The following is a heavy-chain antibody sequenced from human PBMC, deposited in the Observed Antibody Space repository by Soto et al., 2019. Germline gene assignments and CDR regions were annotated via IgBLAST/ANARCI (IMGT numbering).Heavy chain of an antibody. J-gene: IGHJ5*02. CDR2: IIPIFGTA. D-gene: IGHD3-3*01. Sequence: GASVKVSCKASGGTFSSYAISWVRQAPGQGLEWMGGIIPIFGTANYAQKFQGRVTITADESTSTAYMELSSLRSEDTAVYYCARGTSITIFGVVIDPNWFDPWGQGTLVTVSS. CDR1: GGTFSSYA. CDR3: ARGTSITIFGVVIDPNWFDP. V-gene: IGHV1-69*13.